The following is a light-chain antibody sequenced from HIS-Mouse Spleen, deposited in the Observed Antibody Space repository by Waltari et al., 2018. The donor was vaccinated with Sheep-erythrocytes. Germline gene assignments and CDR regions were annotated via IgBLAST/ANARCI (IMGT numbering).Light chain of an antibody. V-gene: IGLV2-23*01. Sequence: QSALTQPASVSGSPGQSITISCTGTSSDVASYNLVSWYQQHPGKAPNLMIYEGSKRPSGVSNRFSGSKSGNTASLTIAGLQAEDEADYYCCSYAGSSTPWVFGGGTKLTVL. CDR2: EGS. CDR1: SSDVASYNL. CDR3: CSYAGSSTPWV. J-gene: IGLJ3*02.